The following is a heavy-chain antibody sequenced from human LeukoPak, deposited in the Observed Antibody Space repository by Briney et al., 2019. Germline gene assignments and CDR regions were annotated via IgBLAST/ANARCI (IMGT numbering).Heavy chain of an antibody. D-gene: IGHD4-17*01. CDR2: ISNSGGDI. CDR3: ARTLTTTYS. CDR1: GFTFSSHE. Sequence: GGSLRLSCAASGFTFSSHEMNWVRQAPGKGLEWLSYISNSGGDINYADSVKGRFTISRDNAKNSLYLQMNSLRAEDTAVYYCARTLTTTYSWGQGTLVTVSS. J-gene: IGHJ4*02. V-gene: IGHV3-48*03.